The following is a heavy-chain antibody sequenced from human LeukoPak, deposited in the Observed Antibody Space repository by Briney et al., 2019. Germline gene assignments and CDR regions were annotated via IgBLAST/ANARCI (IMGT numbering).Heavy chain of an antibody. CDR1: GFTFSSYW. CDR3: ARDSSGTTFDY. CDR2: ISQDGSEK. D-gene: IGHD1-7*01. Sequence: GRSLRLSCAASGFTFSSYWMSWVRQAPGKGLEWVGQISQDGSEKYYVDSVRGRFTFSRDNAKNSLYLQMNSLRAEDTAVYYCARDSSGTTFDYWGQGTLVTVSS. V-gene: IGHV3-7*01. J-gene: IGHJ4*02.